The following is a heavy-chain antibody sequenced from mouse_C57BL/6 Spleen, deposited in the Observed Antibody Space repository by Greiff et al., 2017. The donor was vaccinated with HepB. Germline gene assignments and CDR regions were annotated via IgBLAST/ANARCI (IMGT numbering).Heavy chain of an antibody. Sequence: VQLQQSGPELVKPGASVKISCKASGYAFSSSWMNWVKQRPGKGLEWIGRIYPGDGATNYNGKFKGKATLTADKSSSTAYMQLSSLTSEDSAVYFGARGLYYYGSRDYWGQGTTLTVSS. CDR3: ARGLYYYGSRDY. V-gene: IGHV1-82*01. CDR2: IYPGDGAT. J-gene: IGHJ2*01. CDR1: GYAFSSSW. D-gene: IGHD1-1*01.